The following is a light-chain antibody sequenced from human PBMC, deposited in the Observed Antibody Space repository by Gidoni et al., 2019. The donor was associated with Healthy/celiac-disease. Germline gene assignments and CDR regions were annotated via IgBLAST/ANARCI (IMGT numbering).Light chain of an antibody. CDR1: QSVLYSSNNKNY. CDR2: WAS. J-gene: IGKJ4*01. Sequence: DIVMTQSPDSLAVSLGERATINCKSSQSVLYSSNNKNYLACYQQKPGQPPKLLIYWASTRESGVPDRFSGSGSGTDFTPTISSLQAEDVAVYYCQQYYSTLTFGGGTKVEIK. CDR3: QQYYSTLT. V-gene: IGKV4-1*01.